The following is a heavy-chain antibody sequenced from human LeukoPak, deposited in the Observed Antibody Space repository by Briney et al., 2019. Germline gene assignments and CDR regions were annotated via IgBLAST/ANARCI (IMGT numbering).Heavy chain of an antibody. CDR1: GGSISTSNYY. J-gene: IGHJ3*02. D-gene: IGHD2-15*01. CDR2: IYYSGST. Sequence: SETLSLTCTVSGGSISTSNYYWGWIRQPPGKGLEWIGYIYYSGSTNYNPSLKSRVTISVDTSKNQFSLKLSSVTAADTAVYYCALLVGDKAFDIWGQGTMVTVSS. CDR3: ALLVGDKAFDI. V-gene: IGHV4-61*05.